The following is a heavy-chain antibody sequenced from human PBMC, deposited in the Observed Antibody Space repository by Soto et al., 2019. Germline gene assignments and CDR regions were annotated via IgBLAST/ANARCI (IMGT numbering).Heavy chain of an antibody. V-gene: IGHV4-34*01. CDR1: GGSFSGYY. Sequence: QVQLQQWGAGLLKPSETLSLTCAVYGGSFSGYYWSWIRQPPGKGLEWIGEINHSGSTNYNPSLKCRVTISVDTSKNQFSLKLSSVTAADTAVYYCARGSDYYGSGDHFDYWGQGTLVTVSS. D-gene: IGHD3-10*01. CDR2: INHSGST. J-gene: IGHJ4*02. CDR3: ARGSDYYGSGDHFDY.